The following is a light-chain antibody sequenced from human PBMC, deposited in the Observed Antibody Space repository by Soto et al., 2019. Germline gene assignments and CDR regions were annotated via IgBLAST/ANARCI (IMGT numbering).Light chain of an antibody. CDR3: QQYRASPPSWT. CDR1: QSITSGY. J-gene: IGKJ1*01. V-gene: IGKV3-20*01. Sequence: EIVLTQSPGTLSLSPGERATLSCRSSQSITSGYLAWYQQKPGQAPRLLIYGAFNRATGIPDRFSGSGSGADFTLTISRLEREDFGVYYCQQYRASPPSWTFGQGTKVEIK. CDR2: GAF.